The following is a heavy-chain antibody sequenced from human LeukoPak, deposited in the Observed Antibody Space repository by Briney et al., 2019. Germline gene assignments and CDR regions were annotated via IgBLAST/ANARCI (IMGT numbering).Heavy chain of an antibody. Sequence: GASVKVSCKASGYSFTSSGFTWVRQAPGQGLEWMGWTSAYTGNTNYAQKLQGRVTMTTVTSTTTAYMELRSLTSDDTAVYYCARIPFGSGRFAFDISGQERKFTASS. CDR1: GYSFTSSG. D-gene: IGHD3-10*01. V-gene: IGHV1-18*01. CDR3: ARIPFGSGRFAFDI. J-gene: IGHJ3*02. CDR2: TSAYTGNT.